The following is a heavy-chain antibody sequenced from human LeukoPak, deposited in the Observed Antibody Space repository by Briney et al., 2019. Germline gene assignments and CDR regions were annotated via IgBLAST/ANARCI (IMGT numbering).Heavy chain of an antibody. J-gene: IGHJ5*02. CDR1: GGSISSGSYY. CDR2: IHTSGST. CDR3: ARDVVTRALWWFDP. V-gene: IGHV4-61*02. Sequence: PSETLSLTCTVSGGSISSGSYYWSWIRQPAGKGLEWIGRIHTSGSTNYNPSLKSRVTISVDTSKNQFSLKLSSVTAADTAVYYCARDVVTRALWWFDPWGQGTLVTVSS. D-gene: IGHD4-23*01.